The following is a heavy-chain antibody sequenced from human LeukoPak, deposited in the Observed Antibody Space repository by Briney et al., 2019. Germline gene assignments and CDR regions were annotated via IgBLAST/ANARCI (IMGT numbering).Heavy chain of an antibody. CDR1: SGSISTSNYY. J-gene: IGHJ6*03. CDR2: IFYSGST. D-gene: IGHD6-13*01. CDR3: ARGVDSSSWYIAPYYYYYMDV. V-gene: IGHV4-39*07. Sequence: SETLSLTCTVSSGSISTSNYYWGWVRQPPGKALEWIGNIFYSGSTNYNPSLKSRVTITVDTSKNQFSLKLNSVTAADTAVYYCARGVDSSSWYIAPYYYYYMDVWGKGTTVTVSS.